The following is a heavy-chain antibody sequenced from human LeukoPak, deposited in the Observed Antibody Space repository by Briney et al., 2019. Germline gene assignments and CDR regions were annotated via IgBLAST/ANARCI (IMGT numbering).Heavy chain of an antibody. CDR3: ARYYYGSGSYLPIYFDY. D-gene: IGHD3-10*01. V-gene: IGHV4-38-2*02. Sequence: SETLSLTCTVFGYSISSGYYWGWIRQPPGKGLEWIGSIYHSGSTYYNPSLKSRVTISVDTSKNQFSLKLSSVTAADTAVYYCARYYYGSGSYLPIYFDYWGQGTLVTVSS. J-gene: IGHJ4*02. CDR1: GYSISSGYY. CDR2: IYHSGST.